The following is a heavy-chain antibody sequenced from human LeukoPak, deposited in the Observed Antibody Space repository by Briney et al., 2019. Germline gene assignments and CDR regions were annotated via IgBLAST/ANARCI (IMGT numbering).Heavy chain of an antibody. J-gene: IGHJ5*02. CDR3: ARGGYSSSFSQFDP. V-gene: IGHV3-33*01. CDR2: IWYDGSNK. CDR1: GFTFSSYG. Sequence: PGRSLRLSCAASGFTFSSYGMHWVRQAPGKGLEWVAVIWYDGSNKYYADSVKGRFTISRDNAKNSLYLQMNSLRAEDTAVYYCARGGYSSSFSQFDPWGQGTLVTVSS. D-gene: IGHD6-13*01.